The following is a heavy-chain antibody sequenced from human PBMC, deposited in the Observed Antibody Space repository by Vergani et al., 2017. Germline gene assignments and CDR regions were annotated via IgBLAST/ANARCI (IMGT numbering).Heavy chain of an antibody. CDR2: IRYDGTKR. Sequence: QVQILQSGGGVVQPGGSLRLSCTLSGFTLNTYGMHWVRQAPGKGLEWVAFIRYDGTKRFYGDSVKGRFTISRDNSQTTVFLQMNSLRAEDTAVFHCARGLYYDDSGGYPTAHNYYYGMDVWGQGTTVTVSS. D-gene: IGHD3-22*01. J-gene: IGHJ6*02. CDR1: GFTLNTYG. CDR3: ARGLYYDDSGGYPTAHNYYYGMDV. V-gene: IGHV3-30*02.